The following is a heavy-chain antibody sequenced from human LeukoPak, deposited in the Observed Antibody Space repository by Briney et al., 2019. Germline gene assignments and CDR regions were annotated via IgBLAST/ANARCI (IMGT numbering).Heavy chain of an antibody. CDR3: ARLASDDAFDI. D-gene: IGHD6-6*01. V-gene: IGHV3-21*01. CDR2: ISSSSSYI. J-gene: IGHJ3*02. Sequence: GGSLRLSCAASGFTFSSYSMNWVRQAPGKGLEWVSSISSSSSYIYYAASVKGRFTISRDNAKNSLYLQMNSLRAEDTAVYYCARLASDDAFDIWGQGTTVTVSS. CDR1: GFTFSSYS.